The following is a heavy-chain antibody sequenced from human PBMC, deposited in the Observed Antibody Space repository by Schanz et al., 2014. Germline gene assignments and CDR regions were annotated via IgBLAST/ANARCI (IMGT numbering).Heavy chain of an antibody. D-gene: IGHD2-2*01. CDR1: GGTFSSST. Sequence: QVQLVQSGAEVKKPGSSVKVSCKASGGTFSSSTLTWVRQAPGQGLEWMGWISVYHGHTNYAEKVHGRVTMTTDTSTSTVNMELSSLRSEDTAVYYCARGGFFDSTSFDSWGQGTLVTVSS. CDR2: ISVYHGHT. CDR3: ARGGFFDSTSFDS. V-gene: IGHV1-18*01. J-gene: IGHJ4*02.